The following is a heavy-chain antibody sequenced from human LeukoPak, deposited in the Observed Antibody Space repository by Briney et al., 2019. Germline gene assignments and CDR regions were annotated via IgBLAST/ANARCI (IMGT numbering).Heavy chain of an antibody. V-gene: IGHV4-34*01. J-gene: IGHJ4*02. CDR2: IYYTGST. D-gene: IGHD3-10*01. Sequence: PSETLSLTCAVYGGSFSVYYWGWIRQSPGKGLEWIANIYYTGSTYYNPSLKSRVTISVDASKSQFSLELSSVTAADTAIYYCARVSDSRAVGPFDYWGQGTLVTVSS. CDR1: GGSFSVYY. CDR3: ARVSDSRAVGPFDY.